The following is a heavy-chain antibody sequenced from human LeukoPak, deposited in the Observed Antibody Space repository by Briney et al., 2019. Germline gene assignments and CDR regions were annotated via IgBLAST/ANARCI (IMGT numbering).Heavy chain of an antibody. CDR2: IRYDGSNK. V-gene: IGHV3-30*02. CDR3: AKDEAGEIDY. D-gene: IGHD7-27*01. Sequence: GGSLRLSCAASGFTFSSYGMHWVHQDPGKGLEWVAFIRYDGSNKYYADSVKGRFTISRDNSKNTLYLQMNSLRAEDTAVYYCAKDEAGEIDYWGQGTLVTVSS. CDR1: GFTFSSYG. J-gene: IGHJ4*02.